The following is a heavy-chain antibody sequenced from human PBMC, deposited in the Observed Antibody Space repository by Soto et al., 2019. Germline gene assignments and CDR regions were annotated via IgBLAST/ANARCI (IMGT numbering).Heavy chain of an antibody. J-gene: IGHJ6*02. Sequence: GGSLRLSCAASGFTFSSYAMSWVRQAPGKGLEWVSAISGSGGSTYYADSVKGRFTISRDNSKNTLYLQMNSLRAEDAAIYYCDRGDDGGNYYYYGMDVWGQGTTVTVSS. V-gene: IGHV3-23*01. CDR3: DRGDDGGNYYYYGMDV. D-gene: IGHD4-17*01. CDR1: GFTFSSYA. CDR2: ISGSGGST.